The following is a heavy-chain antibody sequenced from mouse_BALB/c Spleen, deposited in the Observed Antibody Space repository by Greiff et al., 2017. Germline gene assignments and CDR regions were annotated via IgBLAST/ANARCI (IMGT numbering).Heavy chain of an antibody. V-gene: IGHV1-69*01. CDR1: GYTFTDYW. CDR2: IDTSDSYT. D-gene: IGHD1-2*01. CDR3: ASKFITTAHWYFDV. Sequence: QVQLQQSGAELVMPGASVKMSCKASGYTFTDYWMHWVKQRPGQGLEWIGAIDTSDSYTSYNQKFKGKATLTVDESSSTAYMQLSSLTSEDSAVYYCASKFITTAHWYFDVWGAGTTVTVSS. J-gene: IGHJ1*01.